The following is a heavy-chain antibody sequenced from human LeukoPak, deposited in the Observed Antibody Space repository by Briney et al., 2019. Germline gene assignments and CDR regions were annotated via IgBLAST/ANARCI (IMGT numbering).Heavy chain of an antibody. CDR1: GVSVSSNSAA. V-gene: IGHV6-1*01. CDR2: TYYRSKWYN. CDR3: ARDREEGYCSGGSCYWGYYYYYGMDV. D-gene: IGHD2-15*01. J-gene: IGHJ6*02. Sequence: SQTLTLTCAISGVSVSSNSAAWNWQTQSQSRVLDSLGKTYYRSKWYNDYEVSVKSRITINPDTSKNQFSLQLNSVTPEDTAVYYCARDREEGYCSGGSCYWGYYYYYGMDVWGQGTTVTVSS.